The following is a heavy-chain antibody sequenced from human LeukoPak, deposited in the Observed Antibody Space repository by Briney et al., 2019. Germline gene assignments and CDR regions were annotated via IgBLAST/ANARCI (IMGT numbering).Heavy chain of an antibody. CDR3: AKHDTVFGAAHFYMDV. J-gene: IGHJ6*03. D-gene: IGHD3-3*01. Sequence: SETLSLTCAVSGGSINTYYWSWIRQPPGKGLEWVGYIYSTGNTNYNPSLKGRVTISLDTSKNQFSPNLSSVTAADTAVYYCAKHDTVFGAAHFYMDVWGKGTTVTASS. CDR2: IYSTGNT. V-gene: IGHV4-4*09. CDR1: GGSINTYY.